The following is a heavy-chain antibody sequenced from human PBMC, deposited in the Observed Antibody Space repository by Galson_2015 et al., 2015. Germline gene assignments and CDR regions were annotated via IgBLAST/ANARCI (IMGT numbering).Heavy chain of an antibody. D-gene: IGHD3-10*01. Sequence: TTSSGATTYYADSVKGRFTISRDNSKNTVYLQMNSLRVEDTALYYCAKDLGFGDLTGMDVWGQGTTVIVSS. V-gene: IGHV3-23*01. J-gene: IGHJ6*02. CDR2: TTSSGATT. CDR3: AKDLGFGDLTGMDV.